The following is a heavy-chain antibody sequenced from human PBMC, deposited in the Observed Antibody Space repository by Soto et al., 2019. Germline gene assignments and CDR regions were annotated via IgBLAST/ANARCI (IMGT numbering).Heavy chain of an antibody. V-gene: IGHV3-33*01. J-gene: IGHJ5*02. Sequence: GGSLRLSCAASGFSFSNSCMHWVRQAPGKGLEWVAVILFDGRTNFYAHSVNGRFSISRDNSNNTLYLQMDNLRIDDTAVYYCARGRVQAGNGGDRFDPWGQGTLVTVSS. CDR1: GFSFSNSC. D-gene: IGHD3-16*01. CDR2: ILFDGRTN. CDR3: ARGRVQAGNGGDRFDP.